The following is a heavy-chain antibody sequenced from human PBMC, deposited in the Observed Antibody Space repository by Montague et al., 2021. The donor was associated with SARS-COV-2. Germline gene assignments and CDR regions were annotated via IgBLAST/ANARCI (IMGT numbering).Heavy chain of an antibody. D-gene: IGHD2-8*01. V-gene: IGHV3-21*01. CDR3: ARDYTNFDAFDI. CDR1: GFNFISYD. J-gene: IGHJ3*02. CDR2: ISSSSTYI. Sequence: SLRLSCAASGFNFISYDMNWVRQAPGKGLEWVSSISSSSTYIHYADSVKGRVTISRDNAKNVVFLQMNSLRAEDTAVYYCARDYTNFDAFDIWGQGTTVAVSA.